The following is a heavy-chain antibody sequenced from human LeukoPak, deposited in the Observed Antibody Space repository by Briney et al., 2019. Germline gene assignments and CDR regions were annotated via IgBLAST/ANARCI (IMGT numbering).Heavy chain of an antibody. V-gene: IGHV4-38-2*02. CDR3: ARDGRRAMVD. CDR1: GYSISSGYY. D-gene: IGHD5-18*01. CDR2: IYHSGST. J-gene: IGHJ4*02. Sequence: PSETLSLTCTVSGYSISSGYYWGWIRPPPGKGLEWIGSIYHSGSTYYNPSLKSRVTISVDTSKNQFSLKLSSVTAADTAVYYCARDGRRAMVDWGQGTLVTVSS.